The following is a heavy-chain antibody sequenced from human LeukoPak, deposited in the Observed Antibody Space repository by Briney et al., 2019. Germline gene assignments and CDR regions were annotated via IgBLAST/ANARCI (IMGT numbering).Heavy chain of an antibody. CDR2: INPSGGST. D-gene: IGHD3-10*01. V-gene: IGHV1-46*01. Sequence: ASVKVSCKASGYTFTSNYINWVRQAPGQGLEWMGLINPSGGSTNYAQKCQGRLTMTRDTSTSTVYMELSSLRSEDTAVYYCARGPRITLVRGGQRYYYMDVWGKGTTVTISS. J-gene: IGHJ6*03. CDR1: GYTFTSNY. CDR3: ARGPRITLVRGGQRYYYMDV.